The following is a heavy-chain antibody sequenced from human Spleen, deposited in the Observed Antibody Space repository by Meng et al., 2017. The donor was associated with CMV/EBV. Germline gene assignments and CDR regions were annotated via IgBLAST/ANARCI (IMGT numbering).Heavy chain of an antibody. V-gene: IGHV3-21*01. CDR2: ISSSSSYI. CDR1: GFTFSSYS. D-gene: IGHD6-19*01. J-gene: IGHJ4*02. Sequence: VQLVESGXGVVQPGGALRRSCAASGFTFSSYSMNWVRQEPGKGLEWVSSISSSSSYIYYADSVKGRFTISRDNAKNSLYLQMNSLRAEDTAVYYCARDMSIAVAGMDYWGQGTLVTVAS. CDR3: ARDMSIAVAGMDY.